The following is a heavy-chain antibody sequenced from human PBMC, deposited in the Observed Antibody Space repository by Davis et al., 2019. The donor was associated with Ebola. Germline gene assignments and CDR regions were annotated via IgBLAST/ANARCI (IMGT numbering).Heavy chain of an antibody. D-gene: IGHD6-19*01. CDR2: INAGNGNT. CDR3: ARGSGWYVVDY. Sequence: ASVKVSCKASGYTFTSYAMHWVRQAPGQRLEWMGWINAGNGNTKYAQKFQGRVTITRDTSASTAYMELSSLRSEDTAVYYCARGSGWYVVDYWGQGTLVTVSS. V-gene: IGHV1-3*01. CDR1: GYTFTSYA. J-gene: IGHJ4*02.